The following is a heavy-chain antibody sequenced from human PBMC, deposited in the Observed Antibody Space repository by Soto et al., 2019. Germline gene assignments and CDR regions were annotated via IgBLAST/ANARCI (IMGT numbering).Heavy chain of an antibody. D-gene: IGHD3-10*01. CDR3: ARAGHYGGPDAIDI. J-gene: IGHJ3*02. V-gene: IGHV4-34*01. CDR2: INHTGST. Sequence: SETLSLTCAVYGGSFSGYYWSWIRQPPGKGLEWIGEINHTGSTTYNPSLKSRVNISIDTSKNQFSLKVTSLTAADTAVYSCARAGHYGGPDAIDIWGQGTMVTVSS. CDR1: GGSFSGYY.